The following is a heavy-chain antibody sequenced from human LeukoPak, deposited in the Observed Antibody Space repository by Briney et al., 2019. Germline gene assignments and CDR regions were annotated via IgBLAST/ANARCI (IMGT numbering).Heavy chain of an antibody. CDR2: INPNSGDT. CDR3: ARSPAYYGMDV. V-gene: IGHV1-2*02. Sequence: ASVKVSCKASGYTLTGYYMHWVRQAPRQGLEWMGWINPNSGDTNYAQKFQGRVTMTRDTSISTAYMELSRLRSDDTAVYYCARSPAYYGMDVWGQGTTVTVSS. CDR1: GYTLTGYY. D-gene: IGHD1-14*01. J-gene: IGHJ6*02.